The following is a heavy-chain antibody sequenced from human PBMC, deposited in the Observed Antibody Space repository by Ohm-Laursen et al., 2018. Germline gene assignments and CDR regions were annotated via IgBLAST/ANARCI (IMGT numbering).Heavy chain of an antibody. CDR3: ARTFRDYYYYGMDV. J-gene: IGHJ6*02. Sequence: SLRLSCAASGFTFNTYAMNWVRQAPGKGLEWISAISGGGGSTYYADSVKGHFTISRDNSKSTLYLQMNSLRAEDTAVYYCARTFRDYYYYGMDVWGQGTTVTVSS. CDR2: ISGGGGST. CDR1: GFTFNTYA. D-gene: IGHD3-10*01. V-gene: IGHV3-23*01.